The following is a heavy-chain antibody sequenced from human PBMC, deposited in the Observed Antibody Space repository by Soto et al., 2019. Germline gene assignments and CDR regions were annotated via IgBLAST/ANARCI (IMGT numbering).Heavy chain of an antibody. CDR3: ARERGIGAAPDKYVAV. CDR1: GFTLSRYT. Sequence: EVQLVESGGGLVKPGGSLRLSCAASGFTLSRYTMNWVRQAPGKGLEWVSSISSRSSYIHYADSVKGRFTISRDHVKNSLNLQMNTPRAEDTAVYYCARERGIGAAPDKYVAVWCKANTVSLSS. CDR2: ISSRSSYI. J-gene: IGHJ6*03. V-gene: IGHV3-21*01. D-gene: IGHD2-15*01.